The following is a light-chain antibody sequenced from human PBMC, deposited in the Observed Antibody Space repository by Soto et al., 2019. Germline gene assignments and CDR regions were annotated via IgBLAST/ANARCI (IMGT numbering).Light chain of an antibody. Sequence: QSALTQPASVSGSPGQSITISCTGTSSDVGGYNYVSWYQQHPGKAPKLMIYDVSNRPSGVSNRFSGSKSGNTASLTISGLQAEDEADYYCSSYTSSSTPVFGGGTSSPS. CDR3: SSYTSSSTPV. J-gene: IGLJ2*01. CDR2: DVS. CDR1: SSDVGGYNY. V-gene: IGLV2-14*01.